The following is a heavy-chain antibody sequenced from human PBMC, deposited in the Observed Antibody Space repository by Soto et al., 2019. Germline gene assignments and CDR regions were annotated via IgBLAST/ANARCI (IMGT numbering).Heavy chain of an antibody. Sequence: EVQLVESGGGLVHPGGSLRLSCAASGFTFSSYSMNWVRQAPGKGLEWVSYISSSGTTMYYADSVKGRFTISRDSAKNSLCLQMNSLRAEDTAVYYCARGAETGYSGVDYWGQGTLVTVSS. V-gene: IGHV3-48*01. CDR2: ISSSGTTM. D-gene: IGHD6-25*01. CDR1: GFTFSSYS. CDR3: ARGAETGYSGVDY. J-gene: IGHJ4*02.